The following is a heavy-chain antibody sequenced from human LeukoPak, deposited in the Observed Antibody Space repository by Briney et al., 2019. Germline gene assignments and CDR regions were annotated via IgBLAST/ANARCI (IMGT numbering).Heavy chain of an antibody. CDR1: GFTFCSYS. V-gene: IGHV3-48*04. D-gene: IGHD2-15*01. J-gene: IGHJ5*02. Sequence: PGGSLRLSCAASGFTFCSYSMNWLRQAPGKGLEWGSYISSRSSTIYYADSETGRFTISRDNDKNSLFPQVKSLRADDTSVYYCAGYFSSSSCAPPRHCFYPCGQGTLVPVSS. CDR2: ISSRSSTI. CDR3: AGYFSSSSCAPPRHCFYP.